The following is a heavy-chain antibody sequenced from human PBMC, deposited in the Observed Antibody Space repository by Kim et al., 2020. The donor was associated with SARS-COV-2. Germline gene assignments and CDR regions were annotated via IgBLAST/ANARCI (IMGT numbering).Heavy chain of an antibody. Sequence: GGSLRLSCAASGFTFSSYGMHWVRQAPGKGLEWVAVIWYDGSNKYYADSVKGRFTISRDNSKNTLYLQMNSLRAEDTAVYYCARDCNPRCCSSTSCYGMDVWGQGTTVTVSS. D-gene: IGHD2-2*01. V-gene: IGHV3-33*01. CDR1: GFTFSSYG. J-gene: IGHJ6*02. CDR3: ARDCNPRCCSSTSCYGMDV. CDR2: IWYDGSNK.